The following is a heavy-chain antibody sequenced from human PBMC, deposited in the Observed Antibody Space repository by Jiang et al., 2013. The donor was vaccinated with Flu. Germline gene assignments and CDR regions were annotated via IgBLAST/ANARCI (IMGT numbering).Heavy chain of an antibody. CDR1: GFTFSHFG. Sequence: VQLVESGGGVVQPGRSLKISCAVSGFTFSHFGMQWVRQAPGKGLEWVSSISRSGDRTYYADSVKGRFTISRDNSKNMLYLEMNSLRAEDTALYYCAKSSDPPLVLPFDYWGQGTLVTVSS. D-gene: IGHD5-18*01. J-gene: IGHJ4*02. CDR2: ISRSGDRT. V-gene: IGHV3-23*04. CDR3: AKSSDPPLVLPFDY.